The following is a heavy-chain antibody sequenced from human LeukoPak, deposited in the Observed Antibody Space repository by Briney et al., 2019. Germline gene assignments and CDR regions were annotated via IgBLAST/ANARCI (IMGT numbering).Heavy chain of an antibody. J-gene: IGHJ6*03. CDR1: GYTFTSYG. CDR3: ARDLAAAGNYHYYYYYMDV. D-gene: IGHD6-13*01. V-gene: IGHV1-18*01. Sequence: ASVKVSCKASGYTFTSYGISWVRQAPGQGLEWMGWISAYNGNTNYAQKLQGRVTMTTDTSTSTAYMELRSLRSDGTAVYYCARDLAAAGNYHYYYYYMDVWGKGTTVTISS. CDR2: ISAYNGNT.